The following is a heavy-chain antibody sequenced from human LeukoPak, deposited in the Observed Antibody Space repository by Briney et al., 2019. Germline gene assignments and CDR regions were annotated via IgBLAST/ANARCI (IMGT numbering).Heavy chain of an antibody. CDR1: GFSFSNYA. CDR3: AKERRDYGDPLDY. CDR2: ISDSGGNT. Sequence: PGGSLILSCAASGFSFSNYAMAWVRQAPGKGLGWVSAISDSGGNTYYADSMKGRFTISRDNSKNTLYVQMNNLRAEDTAVYYCAKERRDYGDPLDYWGQGTLVTVSS. V-gene: IGHV3-23*01. J-gene: IGHJ4*02. D-gene: IGHD4-17*01.